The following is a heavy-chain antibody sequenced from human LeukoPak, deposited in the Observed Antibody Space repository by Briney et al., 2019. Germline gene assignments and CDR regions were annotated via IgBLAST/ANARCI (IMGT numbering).Heavy chain of an antibody. CDR2: INPNSGVT. CDR3: ARAYTTVTASDY. V-gene: IGHV1-2*02. D-gene: IGHD4-17*01. Sequence: ASVKVSCKASGYSFTAYYMHWVRQAPGRGLEWMGWINPNSGVTNYEQKFQGRLTMSRDTSISTVYMELSRLTSDDTAVYYCARAYTTVTASDYWGQGTLVTVSS. CDR1: GYSFTAYY. J-gene: IGHJ4*02.